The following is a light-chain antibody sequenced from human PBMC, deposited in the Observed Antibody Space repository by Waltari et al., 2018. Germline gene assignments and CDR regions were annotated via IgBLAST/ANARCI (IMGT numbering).Light chain of an antibody. CDR2: EVS. J-gene: IGLJ2*01. CDR1: SSDVGGYNY. V-gene: IGLV2-14*01. Sequence: QSALTQPASVSGSPGQSITISCTGTSSDVGGYNYVSWYQQHPGKAPKLMIYEVSNRPSGVSNRFSGSKSGNTASLTISGLQAEDAADYYCSSYTSSSTPGFGGGTKLTVL. CDR3: SSYTSSSTPG.